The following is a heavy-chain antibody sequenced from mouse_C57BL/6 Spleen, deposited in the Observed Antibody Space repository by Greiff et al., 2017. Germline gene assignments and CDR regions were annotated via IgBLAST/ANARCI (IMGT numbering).Heavy chain of an antibody. V-gene: IGHV1-61*01. CDR1: GYTFTSYW. J-gene: IGHJ2*01. CDR3: ARLDTTVEDY. CDR2: IYPSDSET. D-gene: IGHD1-1*01. Sequence: VQLQQPGAELVRPGSSVKLSCKASGYTFTSYWMDWVKQRPGQGLEWIGNIYPSDSETHYNQKFKDKATLTVDKSASTAYMQLSSLTSEDSAVYYCARLDTTVEDYWGQGTTLTVSS.